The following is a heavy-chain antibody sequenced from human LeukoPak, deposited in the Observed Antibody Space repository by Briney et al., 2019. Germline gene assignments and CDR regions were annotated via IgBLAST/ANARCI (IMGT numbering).Heavy chain of an antibody. D-gene: IGHD6-19*01. J-gene: IGHJ4*02. V-gene: IGHV3-23*01. CDR3: ARRSGIAVAGAFDY. CDR1: GFTFSSYA. Sequence: GGSLRLSCAASGFTFSSYAMRWVRQAPGTGLELVSGISGSGDSTYYADSVKGRFTISRDNSKNTLYLQMNSLRAEDTAVYYCARRSGIAVAGAFDYWGQGTLVTVSS. CDR2: ISGSGDST.